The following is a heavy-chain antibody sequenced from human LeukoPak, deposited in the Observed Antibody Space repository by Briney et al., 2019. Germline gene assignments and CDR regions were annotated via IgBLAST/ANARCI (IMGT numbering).Heavy chain of an antibody. CDR1: GFTFSSYG. J-gene: IGHJ4*02. V-gene: IGHV3-30*03. D-gene: IGHD4-11*01. CDR3: ARGYGENSDYHLKY. Sequence: GGSLRLSCAASGFTFSSYGMHWVRQAPGKGLEWVAVISYDGSNKYYADSVKGRFTISRDNSKNILYLQIYSLRTEDTAVYYCARGYGENSDYHLKYWGQGTLVTVSS. CDR2: ISYDGSNK.